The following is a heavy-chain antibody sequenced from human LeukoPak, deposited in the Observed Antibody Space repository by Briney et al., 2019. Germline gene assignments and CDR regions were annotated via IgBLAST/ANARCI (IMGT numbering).Heavy chain of an antibody. CDR2: IIPIFGTA. CDR3: ARDLRRIAAAGRRENWFDP. CDR1: GGTFRSYA. D-gene: IGHD6-13*01. Sequence: SVKVSCKASGGTFRSYAISWVRQAPGQGLEWMGGIIPIFGTANYAQKFQGRVTITADKSTSTAYMELSSLRSEDTAVYYCARDLRRIAAAGRRENWFDPWGQGTLVTVSS. J-gene: IGHJ5*02. V-gene: IGHV1-69*06.